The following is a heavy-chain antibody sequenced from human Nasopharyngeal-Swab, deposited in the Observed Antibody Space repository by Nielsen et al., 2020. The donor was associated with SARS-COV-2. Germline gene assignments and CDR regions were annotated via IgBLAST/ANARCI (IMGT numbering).Heavy chain of an antibody. V-gene: IGHV3-48*01. Sequence: GESLKISCTASGFSLTTYVMNWVRQAPGKGLEWVSNISSSSPIYYADSVKGRFTISRDNAKNSLYLQMNSLRAEDTAVYYCARDNFWSGYNYYYYMDVWGKGTTVTVSS. J-gene: IGHJ6*03. CDR1: GFSLTTYV. CDR2: ISSSSPI. D-gene: IGHD3-3*01. CDR3: ARDNFWSGYNYYYYMDV.